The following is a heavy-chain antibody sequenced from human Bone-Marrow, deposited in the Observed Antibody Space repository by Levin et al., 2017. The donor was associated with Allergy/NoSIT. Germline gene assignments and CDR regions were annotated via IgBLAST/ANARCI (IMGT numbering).Heavy chain of an antibody. V-gene: IGHV7-4-1*02. CDR1: GYTLTNYA. CDR2: INTNNGNP. D-gene: IGHD3-3*01. Sequence: GASVKVSCKASGYTLTNYAINWVRQAPGQGLEWMGWINTNNGNPTFAQGFTGRFVFSLDTSVSTSYLQISSLKPEDTAVYFCARGHDFWSGYLDPFVLWGQGTLVTVSS. CDR3: ARGHDFWSGYLDPFVL. J-gene: IGHJ3*01.